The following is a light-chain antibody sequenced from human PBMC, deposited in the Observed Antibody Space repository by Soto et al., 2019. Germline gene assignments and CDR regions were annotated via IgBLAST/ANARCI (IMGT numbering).Light chain of an antibody. Sequence: DIQMTQSPSSLSASVGDKVTISCRASQSIRTYLNWYQQKPGKAPALLIYGASTLQSGVPSRFSGSGSGTDFALTISCLQPADFATYYCQHSYNTPWTFGQGTQVDIE. J-gene: IGKJ1*01. CDR1: QSIRTY. CDR2: GAS. CDR3: QHSYNTPWT. V-gene: IGKV1-39*01.